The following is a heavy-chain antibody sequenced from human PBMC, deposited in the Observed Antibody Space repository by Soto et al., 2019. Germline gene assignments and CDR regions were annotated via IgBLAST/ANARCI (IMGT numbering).Heavy chain of an antibody. J-gene: IGHJ6*02. D-gene: IGHD3-3*01. CDR3: ARGGQLPFYDFWSGYYYYYGMDV. Sequence: SETLSLTCTVSGGSISSYYWSWIRQPPGKGLEWIGYIYYSGSTNYNPSLKSRVTISVDTTKNQFSLKLSSVTAADTAVYYCARGGQLPFYDFWSGYYYYYGMDVWGQGTTVTVSS. V-gene: IGHV4-59*01. CDR1: GGSISSYY. CDR2: IYYSGST.